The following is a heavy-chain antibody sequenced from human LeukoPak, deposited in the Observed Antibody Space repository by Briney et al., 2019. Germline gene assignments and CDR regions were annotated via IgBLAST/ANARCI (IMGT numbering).Heavy chain of an antibody. J-gene: IGHJ3*02. CDR3: AKGWQRITMVVVVTTRWGNAFDI. CDR2: ISGSGGST. V-gene: IGHV3-23*01. D-gene: IGHD3-22*01. Sequence: PGGSLRLSCAASGFTFSSYAMSWVRQAPGKGLEWVSAISGSGGSTYYADSVKGRFTISRDNSKNTLYLQMNSLRAEDTAVYYCAKGWQRITMVVVVTTRWGNAFDIWGQGTMVTVSS. CDR1: GFTFSSYA.